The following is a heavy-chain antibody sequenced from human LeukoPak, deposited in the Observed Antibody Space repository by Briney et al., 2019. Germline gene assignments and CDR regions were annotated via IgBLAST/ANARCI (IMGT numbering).Heavy chain of an antibody. CDR3: AKLPYYYDSSGYSPI. CDR2: ISYDGSNK. J-gene: IGHJ3*02. V-gene: IGHV3-30*04. CDR1: GFTFSSYA. D-gene: IGHD3-22*01. Sequence: GGSLRLSCAASGFTFSSYAIHWVRQAPGKGLEWVAVISYDGSNKYYADSVKGRFTISRDNSKNTLYLQMNSLRAEDTAVYYCAKLPYYYDSSGYSPIWGQGTMVTVSS.